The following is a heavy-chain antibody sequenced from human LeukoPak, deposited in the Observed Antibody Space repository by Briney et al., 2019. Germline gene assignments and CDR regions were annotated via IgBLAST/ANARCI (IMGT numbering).Heavy chain of an antibody. D-gene: IGHD3-10*01. Sequence: SETLSLTCTVSGGAISSHYWSWIRQSPGKGPEWIGYIYYSGTTNYSPSLKSRVTISVDTSKTQFSLKLTSVTAADTAVYYCARKVQGWFDTWGQGTLVTVSS. CDR1: GGAISSHY. CDR2: IYYSGTT. V-gene: IGHV4-59*11. CDR3: ARKVQGWFDT. J-gene: IGHJ5*02.